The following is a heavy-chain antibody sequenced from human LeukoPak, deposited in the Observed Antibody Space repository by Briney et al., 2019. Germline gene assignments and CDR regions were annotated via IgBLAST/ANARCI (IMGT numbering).Heavy chain of an antibody. D-gene: IGHD1-1*01. V-gene: IGHV4-34*01. J-gene: IGHJ4*02. CDR1: GGSFSGYY. CDR2: INHSGST. CDR3: ARVRTPEYYFDY. Sequence: SETLSLTCAVYGGSFSGYYWSWIRQPPGKGLEWIGEINHSGSTNYNPSLKSRVTISVDTSKNQFSLKLSSVTAADTAVYYCARVRTPEYYFDYWGQGTLVTVSS.